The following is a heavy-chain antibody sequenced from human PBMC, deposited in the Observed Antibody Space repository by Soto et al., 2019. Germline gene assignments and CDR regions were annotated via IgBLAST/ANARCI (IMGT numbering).Heavy chain of an antibody. CDR3: AKVNRAAAGTYYYYGMDV. J-gene: IGHJ6*02. D-gene: IGHD6-13*01. V-gene: IGHV3-30*18. Sequence: SGGSLRLSCAASGFTFSSYGMHWVRQAPGKGLEWVAVISYDGSNKYYADSVKGRFTISRDNSKNTLYLQMNSLRAEDTAVYYFAKVNRAAAGTYYYYGMDVWGQGTTVTVSS. CDR1: GFTFSSYG. CDR2: ISYDGSNK.